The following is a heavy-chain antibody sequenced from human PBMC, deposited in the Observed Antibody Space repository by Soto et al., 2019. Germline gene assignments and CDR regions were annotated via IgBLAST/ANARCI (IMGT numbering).Heavy chain of an antibody. CDR2: IYPSDSDT. J-gene: IGHJ4*02. V-gene: IGHV5-51*01. CDR1: GYSFTNYW. D-gene: IGHD3-22*01. Sequence: PGESLKISCKGSGYSFTNYWIGWVRQMPGKGLEYMGIIYPSDSDTRYSPSFQGQVTISADKSISTAYLQWSGLKASDTAMYYCARMDSSGLAIDYWAQGTLVTVSS. CDR3: ARMDSSGLAIDY.